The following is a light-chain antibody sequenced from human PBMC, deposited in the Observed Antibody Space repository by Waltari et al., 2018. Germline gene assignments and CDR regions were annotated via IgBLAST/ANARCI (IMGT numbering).Light chain of an antibody. CDR2: DFT. CDR1: SSDIGGYDY. V-gene: IGLV2-11*01. CDR3: CSYVGSDILV. J-gene: IGLJ2*01. Sequence: QSALTQPRSVSGSPGQSVTISCTGTSSDIGGYDYVSWYQQHPGKAPKLMIYDFTKRPPGVPDRFSGAKSGNSASLTISGLQAEDEADYYCCSYVGSDILVFGVGTKLTVL.